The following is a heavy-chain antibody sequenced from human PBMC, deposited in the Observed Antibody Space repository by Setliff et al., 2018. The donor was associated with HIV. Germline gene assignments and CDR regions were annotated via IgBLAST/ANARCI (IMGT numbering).Heavy chain of an antibody. J-gene: IGHJ4*02. Sequence: KTSETLSLTCTVSGGSITGYYWSWVRQPPGKGLEWIGYTFYSGTTNYSHSLNSRATISVDTSKNSFSLRLSSVTAADTAVYYCARVNALIRAPFDYWGQGALVTVSS. CDR3: ARVNALIRAPFDY. CDR2: TFYSGTT. CDR1: GGSITGYY. V-gene: IGHV4-59*01.